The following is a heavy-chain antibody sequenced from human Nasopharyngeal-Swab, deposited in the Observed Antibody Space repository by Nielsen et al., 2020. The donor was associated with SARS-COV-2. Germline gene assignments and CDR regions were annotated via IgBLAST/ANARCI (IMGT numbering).Heavy chain of an antibody. V-gene: IGHV4-39*01. D-gene: IGHD6-13*01. CDR3: ARVRGQQLGTVGWFDP. J-gene: IGHJ5*02. Sequence: SETLSLTCTVSGGSISSSSYYWGWIRQPPGKGLEWIGSIYYSGSTYYNPSLKSRVTISVDTPKNQFSLKLSSVTAADTAVYYCARVRGQQLGTVGWFDPWGQGTLVTVSS. CDR1: GGSISSSSYY. CDR2: IYYSGST.